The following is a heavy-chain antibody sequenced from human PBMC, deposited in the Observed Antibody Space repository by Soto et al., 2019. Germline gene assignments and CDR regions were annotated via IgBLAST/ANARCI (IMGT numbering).Heavy chain of an antibody. CDR1: GFTFSSYS. CDR2: ISSSSSYI. CDR3: ATPYSNYRGYYYYGMDV. J-gene: IGHJ6*02. Sequence: PGGSLRLSCAASGFTFSSYSMNWVRQAPGKXLEWVSSISSSSSYIYYADSVKGRFTISRDNAKNSLYLQMNSLRAEDTAVYYCATPYSNYRGYYYYGMDVWGQGTTVTVSS. D-gene: IGHD4-4*01. V-gene: IGHV3-21*01.